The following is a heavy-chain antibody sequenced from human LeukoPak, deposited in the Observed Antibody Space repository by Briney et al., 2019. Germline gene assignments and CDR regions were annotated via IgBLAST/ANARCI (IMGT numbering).Heavy chain of an antibody. J-gene: IGHJ4*02. CDR2: INTDGSST. D-gene: IGHD2-2*02. CDR1: GFTFSSYW. V-gene: IGHV3-74*01. Sequence: GGSLRLSCAASGFTFSSYWMHWVRQAPGKGLVWVSRINTDGSSTSYADSVKGRFTISRDNAKNTLYLQMNSLRAEDTAVYYCAREGHCSTTSCYTPFDYWGQGTLVTVSS. CDR3: AREGHCSTTSCYTPFDY.